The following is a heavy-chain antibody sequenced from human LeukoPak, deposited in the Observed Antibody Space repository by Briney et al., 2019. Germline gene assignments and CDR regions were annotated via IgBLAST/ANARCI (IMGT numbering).Heavy chain of an antibody. CDR2: IYYSGST. CDR1: GGSISSYY. CDR3: ARAPVDTAIVIDY. J-gene: IGHJ4*02. D-gene: IGHD5-18*01. V-gene: IGHV4-59*01. Sequence: PSETLSLTCTVSGGSISSYYWSWIRQPPGKGLEWIGYIYYSGSTNYNPSLKSRVTISVDTSKNQFSLKLSSVTAADTAVYYCARAPVDTAIVIDYWGQGTLVTVSS.